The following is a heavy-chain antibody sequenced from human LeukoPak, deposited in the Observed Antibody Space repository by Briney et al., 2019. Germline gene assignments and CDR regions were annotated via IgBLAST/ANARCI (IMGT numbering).Heavy chain of an antibody. D-gene: IGHD2-15*01. CDR1: GYSFTSYW. CDR3: ARLGRYCSGGSCYSDYYYYGMDV. CDR2: IYPGDSDT. Sequence: GESLKISCKGSGYSFTSYWIGWVRQMPGKGLEWMGIIYPGDSDTRYSPSFQGQVTLSADKSISTAYLQWSSLKASDTAMYYCARLGRYCSGGSCYSDYYYYGMDVWGQGTTVTVSS. J-gene: IGHJ6*02. V-gene: IGHV5-51*01.